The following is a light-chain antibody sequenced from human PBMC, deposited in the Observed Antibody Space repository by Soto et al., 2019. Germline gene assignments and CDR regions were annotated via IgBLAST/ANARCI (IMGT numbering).Light chain of an antibody. J-gene: IGKJ4*01. CDR2: QAS. V-gene: IGKV1-5*03. CDR3: QQYNLKSLS. Sequence: DIQMTQSPSTLSASIGDRVTITCRASQNISSWLSWYQQKPGKALNLLIYQASILESGVPSRFSGSGSGTEFSLTISSLQPDDFATFYCQQYNLKSLSLGGGTKVDIK. CDR1: QNISSW.